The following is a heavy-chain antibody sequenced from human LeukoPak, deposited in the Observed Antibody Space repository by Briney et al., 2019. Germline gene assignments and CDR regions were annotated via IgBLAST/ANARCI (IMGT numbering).Heavy chain of an antibody. CDR3: ARDRYYYDSSGYSDAPYYYGMDV. V-gene: IGHV1-46*01. CDR2: INPSGGST. D-gene: IGHD3-22*01. Sequence: ASVNVSCKASGYTFTSYYMHWVRQAPGQGLEWMGIINPSGGSTSYAQKFQGRVTMTRDTSTSTVYMELSSLRSEDTAVYYCARDRYYYDSSGYSDAPYYYGMDVWGQGTTVTVSS. J-gene: IGHJ6*02. CDR1: GYTFTSYY.